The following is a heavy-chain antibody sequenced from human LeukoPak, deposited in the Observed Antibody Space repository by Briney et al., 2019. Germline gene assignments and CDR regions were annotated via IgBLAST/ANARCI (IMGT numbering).Heavy chain of an antibody. CDR1: GITVSSSY. D-gene: IGHD5-12*01. V-gene: IGHV3-66*01. J-gene: IGHJ3*02. Sequence: GGSLGLSCAASGITVSSSYMSWVRQAPGKGLEWVSVIYRGGTTYYADSMKGRFIISRDNSRNTVYLQMNSLRVDDTAVYYCARDGGGYGMGAFDIWGQGTMVTVSS. CDR2: IYRGGTT. CDR3: ARDGGGYGMGAFDI.